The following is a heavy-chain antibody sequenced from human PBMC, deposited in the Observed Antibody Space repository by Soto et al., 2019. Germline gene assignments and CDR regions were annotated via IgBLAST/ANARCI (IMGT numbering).Heavy chain of an antibody. V-gene: IGHV4-4*02. D-gene: IGHD3-3*01. Sequence: SETLSLTCAVSGGSISSSNWWSWVRQPPGKGLEWIGEIYHSGSTNYNPSLKSRVTISVDKSKNQFSLKLSSVTAADTAVYYCARARIFGVVMKWPARFDYWGQGTLVTVSS. CDR3: ARARIFGVVMKWPARFDY. J-gene: IGHJ4*02. CDR2: IYHSGST. CDR1: GGSISSSNW.